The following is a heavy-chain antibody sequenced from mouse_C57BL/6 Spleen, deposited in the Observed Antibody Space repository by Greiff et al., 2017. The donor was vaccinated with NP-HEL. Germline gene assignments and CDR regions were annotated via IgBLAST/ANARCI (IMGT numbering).Heavy chain of an antibody. CDR1: GYTFTSYW. CDR2: IDPSDSYT. J-gene: IGHJ2*01. CDR3: ARGLPPDY. Sequence: QVQLQQPGAELVKPGASVKLSCKASGYTFTSYWMQWVKQRPGQGLEWIGEIDPSDSYTNYNQKFKGKATLTVDTSSSTAYMQLSSLTSEDSAVYYCARGLPPDYWGQGTTLTVSS. V-gene: IGHV1-50*01. D-gene: IGHD2-1*01.